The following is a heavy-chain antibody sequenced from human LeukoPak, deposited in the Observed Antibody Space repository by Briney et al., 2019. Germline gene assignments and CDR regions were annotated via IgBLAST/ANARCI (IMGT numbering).Heavy chain of an antibody. J-gene: IGHJ3*02. CDR2: IYSAGAT. CDR1: GFTVSDNY. CDR3: ARIEWERLGRAFDI. D-gene: IGHD1-26*01. V-gene: IGHV3-53*01. Sequence: GGSLRLSCAASGFTVSDNYMTWVRQAPGKGLEWVSSIYSAGATHYAGSVKGRFTISRDNSKNTLYLQMNSLRAEDMAVYYCARIEWERLGRAFDIWGQGTMVTVSS.